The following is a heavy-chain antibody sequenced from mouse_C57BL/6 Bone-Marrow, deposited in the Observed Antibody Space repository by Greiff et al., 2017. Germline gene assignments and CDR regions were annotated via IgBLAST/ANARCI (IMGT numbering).Heavy chain of an antibody. V-gene: IGHV5-16*01. CDR2: INYDGSST. CDR3: ARESNYYGYSWFAY. Sequence: EVQRVESEGGLVQPGSSMKLSCTASGFTFSDYYMAWVRQVPEKGLEWVANINYDGSSTYYLDSLKSRFIISRDNAKNILYLQMSSLKSEDTATYYCARESNYYGYSWFAYWGQGTLVTVSA. J-gene: IGHJ3*01. D-gene: IGHD2-2*01. CDR1: GFTFSDYY.